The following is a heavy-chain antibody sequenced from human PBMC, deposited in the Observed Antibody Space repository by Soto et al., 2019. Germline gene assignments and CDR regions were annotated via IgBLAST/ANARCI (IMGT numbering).Heavy chain of an antibody. CDR1: GFTFSSYW. Sequence: GSLRLSCAASGFTFSSYWMSWVRQAPGKGLEWVANIKQDGSEKYYVDSVKGRFTISRDNAKNSLYLQMNSLRAEDTAVYYCARDLGYCSSTSCPLGYWGQGTLVTVSS. J-gene: IGHJ4*02. CDR3: ARDLGYCSSTSCPLGY. D-gene: IGHD2-2*01. V-gene: IGHV3-7*01. CDR2: IKQDGSEK.